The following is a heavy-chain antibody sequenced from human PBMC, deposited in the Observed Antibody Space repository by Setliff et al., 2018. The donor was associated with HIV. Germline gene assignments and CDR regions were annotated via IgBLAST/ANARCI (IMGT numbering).Heavy chain of an antibody. V-gene: IGHV3-30*02. CDR2: MKYDESSE. D-gene: IGHD4-4*01. CDR1: GFTFSAHG. CDR3: AKDGDYRNGDYDAFDI. Sequence: HPGGSLRLSCAASGFTFSAHGMHWVRQAPGKGLEWLAFMKYDESSEYYADSVKGRVTISRDNSKNTVDLQMNSLRTEDTAVYYCAKDGDYRNGDYDAFDIWGLGTMVTVSS. J-gene: IGHJ3*02.